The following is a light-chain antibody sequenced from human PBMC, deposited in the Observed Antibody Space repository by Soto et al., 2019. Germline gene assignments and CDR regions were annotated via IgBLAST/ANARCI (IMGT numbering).Light chain of an antibody. J-gene: IGLJ2*01. CDR1: SSNIGATYD. CDR2: ANN. Sequence: QSVLTQPPSASGAPGQRVTISCTGTSSNIGATYDVHWYQHLPGTAPKLLIYANNNRPSGVPDRFSGSKSGTSASLAITGLQAEDEADYYCQSYDSSLSGSVFGGGTKLTVL. V-gene: IGLV1-40*01. CDR3: QSYDSSLSGSV.